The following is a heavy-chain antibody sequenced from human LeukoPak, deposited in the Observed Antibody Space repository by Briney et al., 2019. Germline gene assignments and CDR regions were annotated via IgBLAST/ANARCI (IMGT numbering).Heavy chain of an antibody. J-gene: IGHJ4*02. Sequence: WASVKVSCKASGYTFTSYGISWVRQAPGQGLEWMGWISAYNGNTNYAQKLQGRVTMTTDTSTSTAYMELRSLRSDDTAVYYCARDRGIRYSDDLNYWGQGTLVTVSS. D-gene: IGHD6-13*01. CDR3: ARDRGIRYSDDLNY. V-gene: IGHV1-18*01. CDR2: ISAYNGNT. CDR1: GYTFTSYG.